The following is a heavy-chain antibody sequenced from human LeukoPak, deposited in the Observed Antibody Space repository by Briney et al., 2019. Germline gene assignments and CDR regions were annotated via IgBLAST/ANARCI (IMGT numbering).Heavy chain of an antibody. CDR3: ARVFGYSYGYTRFDY. CDR1: GGPFSGYY. Sequence: PSETLSLTCAVYGGPFSGYYWSWIRQPPGKGLEWIGEINHSGSTNYNPSLKSRVTISVDTSKNQFSLKLSSVTAADTAVYYCARVFGYSYGYTRFDYWGQGTLVTVSS. J-gene: IGHJ4*02. D-gene: IGHD5-18*01. V-gene: IGHV4-34*01. CDR2: INHSGST.